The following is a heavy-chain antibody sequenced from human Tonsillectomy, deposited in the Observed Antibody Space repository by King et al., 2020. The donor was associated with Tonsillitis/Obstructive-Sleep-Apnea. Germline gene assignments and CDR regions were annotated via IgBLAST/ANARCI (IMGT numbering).Heavy chain of an antibody. CDR3: ARDGGYNWNLFDY. Sequence: VQLQESGPGLVKPSETLSLTCTVSGGSISSYYWSWIRQPPGKGLEWIGYIYYSGSTNYNPSLKRRVTISVDTSENQFSLKLSSVTAADTAVYYCARDGGYNWNLFDYWGQGTLVTVSS. CDR2: IYYSGST. CDR1: GGSISSYY. J-gene: IGHJ4*02. V-gene: IGHV4-59*01. D-gene: IGHD1-20*01.